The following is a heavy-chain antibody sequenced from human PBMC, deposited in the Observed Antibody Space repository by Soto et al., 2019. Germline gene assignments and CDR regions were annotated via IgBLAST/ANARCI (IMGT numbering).Heavy chain of an antibody. J-gene: IGHJ6*03. V-gene: IGHV1-58*01. Sequence: SVKVSCKASGFTFTSSAVQWVRQARGQRLEWIGWIVVGSGNTNYAQKFQERVTMTRDTSISTAYMELSRLRSDDTAVYYCARGEDIVVVPAASGGYYYMDVWGKGTTVTVSS. CDR1: GFTFTSSA. D-gene: IGHD2-2*01. CDR2: IVVGSGNT. CDR3: ARGEDIVVVPAASGGYYYMDV.